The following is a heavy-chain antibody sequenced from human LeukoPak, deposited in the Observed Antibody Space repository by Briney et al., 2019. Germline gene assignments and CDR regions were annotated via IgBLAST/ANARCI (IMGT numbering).Heavy chain of an antibody. CDR3: ARGIRFRIGAFDI. J-gene: IGHJ3*02. CDR2: IYHSGST. Sequence: SETLSLTCTVSGYSISSGYYWGWIRQPPGKGLEWIGSIYHSGSTYYNPSLKSRVTISVDTSKNQFSLKLSSVTAADTAVYYCARGIRFRIGAFDIWGQGTMVTVSS. V-gene: IGHV4-38-2*02. D-gene: IGHD3-3*02. CDR1: GYSISSGYY.